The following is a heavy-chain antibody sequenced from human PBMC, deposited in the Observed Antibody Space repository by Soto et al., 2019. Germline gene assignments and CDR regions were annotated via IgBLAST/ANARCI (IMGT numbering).Heavy chain of an antibody. CDR1: GGSISSYY. CDR2: IYYSGST. Sequence: KSSETLSLTCTVSGGSISSYYWSWIRQPPGKGLEWIGYIYYSGSTNYNPSLKSRATISVDTSKNQFSLKLSSVTAADTAVYYCARDRGGYSGSYSDAFDIWGQGTMVTVSS. CDR3: ARDRGGYSGSYSDAFDI. J-gene: IGHJ3*02. D-gene: IGHD1-26*01. V-gene: IGHV4-59*01.